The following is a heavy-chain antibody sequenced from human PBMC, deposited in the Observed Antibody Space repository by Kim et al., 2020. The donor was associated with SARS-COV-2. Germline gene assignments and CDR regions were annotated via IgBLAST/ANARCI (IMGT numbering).Heavy chain of an antibody. Sequence: GGSLRLSCATSGFTFSTYAMHWVRQAPGKGLEWVAVISYDGINKYYADSVKGPFTISRDNSKNTLYLQMNSLRDEDTAVYYCARGATGNYYYGMDVWGQG. V-gene: IGHV3-30-3*01. J-gene: IGHJ6*02. CDR3: ARGATGNYYYGMDV. CDR1: GFTFSTYA. CDR2: ISYDGINK. D-gene: IGHD1-26*01.